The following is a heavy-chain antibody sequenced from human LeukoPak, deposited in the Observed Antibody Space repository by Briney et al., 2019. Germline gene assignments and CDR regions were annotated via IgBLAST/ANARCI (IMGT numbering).Heavy chain of an antibody. CDR3: ARGDCSSTSCYDAFDI. CDR2: IKQDGSEK. D-gene: IGHD2-2*01. V-gene: IGHV3-7*01. CDR1: GFTFSSYW. J-gene: IGHJ3*02. Sequence: PGGSLRLSCAASGFTFSSYWMSWVRQAPGKGLEWVANIKQDGSEKYYVDSVKGRFTISRDNAKNSLYLQMNSLRAEDTAVYYCARGDCSSTSCYDAFDIWGQGTMVTVSS.